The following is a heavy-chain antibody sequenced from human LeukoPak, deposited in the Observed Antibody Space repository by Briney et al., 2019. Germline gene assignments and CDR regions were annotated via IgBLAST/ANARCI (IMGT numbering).Heavy chain of an antibody. J-gene: IGHJ6*02. CDR3: ARERGATAGRRKNYVFYGLDV. V-gene: IGHV1-2*02. D-gene: IGHD6-13*01. Sequence: GASVKVSCKASGYSFTAFFIHWVRQAPGQGLEWMGWNNPNGGGTNYAQKFRGRGSMTRDTSIRTLYMDLSGLTSDDTAVYYCARERGATAGRRKNYVFYGLDVWGQGTTVAVSS. CDR1: GYSFTAFF. CDR2: NNPNGGGT.